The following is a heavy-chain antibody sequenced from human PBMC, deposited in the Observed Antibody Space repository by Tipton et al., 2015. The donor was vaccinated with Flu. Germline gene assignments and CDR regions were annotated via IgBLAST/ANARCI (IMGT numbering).Heavy chain of an antibody. CDR1: GFSVSSNY. CDR2: IYHGGTT. Sequence: SLRLSCAASGFSVSSNYMNWVRQVPGKGLEWVSVIYHGGTTYYTESVRGRFTMSRDNSKNTVYLQMNSLRVEDTAIYYCARDQGPLDAWGQGTLVTVSA. CDR3: ARDQGPLDA. J-gene: IGHJ5*02. V-gene: IGHV3-53*01.